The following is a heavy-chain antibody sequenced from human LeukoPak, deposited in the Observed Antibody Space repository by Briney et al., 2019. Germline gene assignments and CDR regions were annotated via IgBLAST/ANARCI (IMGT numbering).Heavy chain of an antibody. CDR3: ARTMTTVNPLDY. V-gene: IGHV1-2*02. D-gene: IGHD4-17*01. Sequence: ASVKVSCKASGYTFTGYYMHWVRQAPGQGLEWMGWINPNSGGTNYAQKFQGRVTMTRDTSISTAYMELSRLRFDDTAVYYCARTMTTVNPLDYWGQGTLVTVSS. CDR1: GYTFTGYY. J-gene: IGHJ4*02. CDR2: INPNSGGT.